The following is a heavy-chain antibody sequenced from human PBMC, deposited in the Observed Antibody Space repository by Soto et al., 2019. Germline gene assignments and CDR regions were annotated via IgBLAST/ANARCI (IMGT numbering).Heavy chain of an antibody. D-gene: IGHD3-10*01. CDR3: ARAAWGLWFGYMDV. CDR1: GFTVNSNY. Sequence: QPGGSLRLSCVASGFTVNSNYMSWVRQAPGKGLEWVSVIYSGGTTYYADSVKGRFTISRHNSEDTLYLQMNSLKTDDTAVYYCARAAWGLWFGYMDVWGKGTTVTVSS. V-gene: IGHV3-53*04. CDR2: IYSGGTT. J-gene: IGHJ6*03.